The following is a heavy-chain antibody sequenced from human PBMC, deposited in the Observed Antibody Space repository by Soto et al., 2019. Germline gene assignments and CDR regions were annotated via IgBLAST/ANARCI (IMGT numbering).Heavy chain of an antibody. CDR3: ARWTYYYDSSGYYNWFDP. J-gene: IGHJ5*02. D-gene: IGHD3-22*01. CDR1: GGSISSYY. CDR2: IYYSGST. Sequence: XETLYLTCTVSGGSISSYYWSWIRQPPGKGLEWIGYIYYSGSTNYNPSLKSRVTISVDTSKNQFSLKLSSVTAADTAVYYCARWTYYYDSSGYYNWFDPWGQGTLVTVSS. V-gene: IGHV4-59*01.